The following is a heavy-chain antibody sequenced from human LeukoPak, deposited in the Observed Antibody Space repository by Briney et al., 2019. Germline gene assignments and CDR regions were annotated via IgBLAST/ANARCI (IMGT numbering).Heavy chain of an antibody. CDR2: IFPGDSDT. CDR1: GYSFTSYW. CDR3: ARRPVAGTGAAAFDI. D-gene: IGHD6-19*01. V-gene: IGHV5-51*01. J-gene: IGHJ3*02. Sequence: GESLKISCKGSGYSFTSYWIGWVRQMPGKGLEWMGIIFPGDSDTRYSPSFQGQVTTSVDKSISTAYLQWSSLKASDTAMYYCARRPVAGTGAAAFDIWGQGTMVTVSS.